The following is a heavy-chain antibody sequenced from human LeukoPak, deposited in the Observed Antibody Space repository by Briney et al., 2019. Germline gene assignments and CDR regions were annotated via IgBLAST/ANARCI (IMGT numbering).Heavy chain of an antibody. D-gene: IGHD3-9*01. CDR3: ARASRYYDILTGYYNRYYFDY. Sequence: SETLSLTCTVSGRSISSSSYYWGWIRQPPGKGLEWIGSIYYSGSTYYNPSLKSRVTISVDTSKNQFSLKLSSVTAADTAVYYCARASRYYDILTGYYNRYYFDYWGQGTLVTVSS. CDR1: GRSISSSSYY. V-gene: IGHV4-39*01. CDR2: IYYSGST. J-gene: IGHJ4*02.